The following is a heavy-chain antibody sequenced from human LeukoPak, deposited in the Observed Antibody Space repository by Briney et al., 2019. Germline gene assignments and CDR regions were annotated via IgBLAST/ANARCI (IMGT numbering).Heavy chain of an antibody. CDR3: PRVTDSSAFDY. CDR1: GFTFSDYY. J-gene: IGHJ4*02. Sequence: GGSLRLSCAASGFTFSDYYMSWIRQAPGKGLEWVSYISSSGSTIYYADSVKGRFTISRDNAKNSLYLQMNSLRAEDTAVYYCPRVTDSSAFDYWGQGTLVTVSS. CDR2: ISSSGSTI. V-gene: IGHV3-11*04. D-gene: IGHD3-22*01.